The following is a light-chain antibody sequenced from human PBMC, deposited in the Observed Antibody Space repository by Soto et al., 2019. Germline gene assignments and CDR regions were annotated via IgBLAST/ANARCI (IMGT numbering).Light chain of an antibody. CDR2: GAS. CDR1: QSVSSSY. V-gene: IGKV3-20*01. J-gene: IGKJ1*01. CDR3: QQYGNSPRT. Sequence: ETVLTQSPCTLSLSPGERATLSCRASQSVSSSYLAWYQQKPGQGPRLLIYGASSRATGIPDRFSGSGSGTDFTLTISRLEPEDFAVYYCQQYGNSPRTFGQGTKVDIK.